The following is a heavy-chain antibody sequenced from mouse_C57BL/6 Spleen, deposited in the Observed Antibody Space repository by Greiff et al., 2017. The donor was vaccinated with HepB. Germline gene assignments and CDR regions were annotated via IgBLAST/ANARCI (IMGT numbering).Heavy chain of an antibody. CDR1: GYTFTSYW. J-gene: IGHJ4*01. CDR3: ARMGLITTVVAGRAMDY. V-gene: IGHV1-7*01. D-gene: IGHD1-1*01. CDR2: INPSSGYT. Sequence: VQLQQPGAELAKPGASVKLSCKASGYTFTSYWMHWVKQRPGQGLEWIGYINPSSGYTKYNQKFKDKATLTADKSSSTAYMQLSSLTYEDSAVYYCARMGLITTVVAGRAMDYWGQGTSVTVSS.